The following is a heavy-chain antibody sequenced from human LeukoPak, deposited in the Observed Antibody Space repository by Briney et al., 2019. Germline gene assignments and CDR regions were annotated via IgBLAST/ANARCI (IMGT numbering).Heavy chain of an antibody. CDR2: INHSGST. D-gene: IGHD3-22*01. V-gene: IGHV4-34*01. J-gene: IGHJ4*02. Sequence: KPSATLSLTCAVSGGSFSGYYWSWIRQPPGKGLEWIGEINHSGSTNYNPSLKSRVTISVDTSKNHFSLKLSSVTAADTAVYYCARDSSGFDYWGQGTLVTVSS. CDR3: ARDSSGFDY. CDR1: GGSFSGYY.